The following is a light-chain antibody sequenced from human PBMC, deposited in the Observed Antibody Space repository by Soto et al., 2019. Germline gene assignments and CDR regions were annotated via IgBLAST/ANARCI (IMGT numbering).Light chain of an antibody. Sequence: QSVLTQPRSVSGSPGQSVTISCTGTSSDVGGYNYVSWYQQHPGKAPKLMIYDVSKRPSGVPDRFSGSKSGNTASLTISGLQAEDEAHYYCCSYAGSYNYVFGTGTKLTVL. CDR2: DVS. CDR3: CSYAGSYNYV. J-gene: IGLJ1*01. CDR1: SSDVGGYNY. V-gene: IGLV2-11*01.